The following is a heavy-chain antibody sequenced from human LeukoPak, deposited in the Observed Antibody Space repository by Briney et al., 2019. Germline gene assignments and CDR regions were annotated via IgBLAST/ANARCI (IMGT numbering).Heavy chain of an antibody. Sequence: SETLSLTCAVSGGSISSYYWSWIRQPAGKGLEWIGRIYTSGSTNYNPSLKSRVTMSVDTSKNQFSLKLTSVTAADAAVYYCARAPVVPQRNWFDPWGQGTLVTVSS. CDR1: GGSISSYY. J-gene: IGHJ5*02. CDR2: IYTSGST. V-gene: IGHV4-4*07. CDR3: ARAPVVPQRNWFDP. D-gene: IGHD2-2*01.